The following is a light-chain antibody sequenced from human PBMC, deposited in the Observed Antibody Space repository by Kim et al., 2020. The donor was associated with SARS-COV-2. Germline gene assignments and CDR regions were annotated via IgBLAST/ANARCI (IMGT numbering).Light chain of an antibody. V-gene: IGLV1-40*01. J-gene: IGLJ2*01. CDR3: QSYDSSLSGSV. CDR1: SSSIGDGYD. CDR2: GNS. Sequence: QRVTISCTGGSSSIGDGYDVHWYQQLPGTAPKLLIYGNSNRPSGVPDRFSGSKSGTSASLAITGLQAEDEADYYCQSYDSSLSGSVFGGGTQLTVL.